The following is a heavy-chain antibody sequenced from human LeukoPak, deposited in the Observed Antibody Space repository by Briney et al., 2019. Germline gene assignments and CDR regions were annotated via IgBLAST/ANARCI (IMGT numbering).Heavy chain of an antibody. CDR3: ARVDLLTGYYFFDY. CDR1: GGTFSSHV. J-gene: IGHJ4*02. D-gene: IGHD3-9*01. CDR2: ISAYNGNT. V-gene: IGHV1-18*01. Sequence: ASVKVSCKASGGTFSSHVFSWVRQASGQGLEWMGWISAYNGNTNYAQKLQGRVTMTTETSTSTAYMELESLGSDEAAVYYCARVDLLTGYYFFDYWGQGTLVTVSS.